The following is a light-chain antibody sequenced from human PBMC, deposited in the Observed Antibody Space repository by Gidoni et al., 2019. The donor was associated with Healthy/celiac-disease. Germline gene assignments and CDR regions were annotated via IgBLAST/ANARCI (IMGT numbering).Light chain of an antibody. CDR1: QSISSY. CDR2: AAS. CDR3: QQSYSTPPYT. Sequence: DIQMTQSPSSLSASVGDRVTIPCRASQSISSYLNWYQQKPGKAPKLLIYAASSLQSGVPSRFSGSGSGTDFTLTISSLQPEDVATYYCQQSYSTPPYTFGQGTKLEIK. V-gene: IGKV1-39*01. J-gene: IGKJ2*01.